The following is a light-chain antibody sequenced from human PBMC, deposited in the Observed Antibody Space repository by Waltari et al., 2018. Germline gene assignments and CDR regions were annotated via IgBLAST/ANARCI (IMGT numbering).Light chain of an antibody. CDR1: KSTGGN. Sequence: EIVLTQSPDFQSVTPKEKVTITCRASKSTGGNLHWYQQKPGQSPNLLIKYASQSISGVPSRFSGGVSGTDFTLTINGLETEDAATYYCHQSNTLPHTFGQGTKLAIK. J-gene: IGKJ2*01. CDR2: YAS. CDR3: HQSNTLPHT. V-gene: IGKV6-21*02.